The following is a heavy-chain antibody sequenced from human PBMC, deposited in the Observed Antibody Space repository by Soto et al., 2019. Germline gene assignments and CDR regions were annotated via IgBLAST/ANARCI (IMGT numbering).Heavy chain of an antibody. CDR3: ARDGYRSAAGTGY. CDR1: GGSISSGDYY. V-gene: IGHV4-30-4*01. CDR2: IYYSGST. J-gene: IGHJ4*02. Sequence: SETLSLTCTVSGGSISSGDYYWSWIRQPPGKGLEWIGYIYYSGSTYYNPSLKSRVTISVDTSKNQFSLKLSSVTAADTAVYYCARDGYRSAAGTGYRGQGTLVTVSS. D-gene: IGHD6-13*01.